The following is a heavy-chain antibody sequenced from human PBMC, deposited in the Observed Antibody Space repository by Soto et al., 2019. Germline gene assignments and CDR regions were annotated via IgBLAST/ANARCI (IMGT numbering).Heavy chain of an antibody. CDR2: TYYRSKWYN. V-gene: IGHV6-1*01. D-gene: IGHD2-8*01. J-gene: IGHJ4*02. CDR3: ARDLDCTNGVCYSGQFDY. Sequence: PSQTLSLTCAISGDSDSSNSAAWNWIRQSPSRGLEWLGRTYYRSKWYNDYAVSVKSRITINPDTSKNQFSLQLNSVTPEDTAVYYCARDLDCTNGVCYSGQFDYWGQGTLVTVSS. CDR1: GDSDSSNSAA.